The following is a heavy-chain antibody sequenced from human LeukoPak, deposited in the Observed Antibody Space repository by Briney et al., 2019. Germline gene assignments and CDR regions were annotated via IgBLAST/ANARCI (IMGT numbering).Heavy chain of an antibody. J-gene: IGHJ4*02. Sequence: GASVKLSCKASGGTFSSYAISWVRQAPGQGLEWRGGVIPIFGTANYAQKFQGRVTITADKSTSTAYMELSSLRSEDTAVYYCASPLAVGYCSGGSCYGNWGQGTLVTVSS. CDR3: ASPLAVGYCSGGSCYGN. CDR2: VIPIFGTA. CDR1: GGTFSSYA. D-gene: IGHD2-15*01. V-gene: IGHV1-69*06.